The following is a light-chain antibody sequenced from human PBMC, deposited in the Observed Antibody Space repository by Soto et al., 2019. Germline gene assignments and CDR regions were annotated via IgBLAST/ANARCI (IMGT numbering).Light chain of an antibody. CDR2: DAS. V-gene: IGKV1-5*01. Sequence: DIQMTQSPSTLSASEGDRVTISCRASQSVSIWLAWYQQKPGRAPKLLIFDASSLESGVPSRFSGNGSGTEFTLTISGLQPDDFASYYCQQYNSYSGMFGQGTKVDIK. CDR1: QSVSIW. J-gene: IGKJ1*01. CDR3: QQYNSYSGM.